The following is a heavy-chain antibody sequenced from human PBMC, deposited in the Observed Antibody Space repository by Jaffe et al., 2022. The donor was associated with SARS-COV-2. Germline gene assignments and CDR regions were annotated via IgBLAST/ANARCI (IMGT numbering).Heavy chain of an antibody. J-gene: IGHJ6*02. D-gene: IGHD1-1*01. Sequence: EVQLVESGGGLVKPGGSLRLSCAASGFTFSSYSMNWVRQAPGKGLEWVSSISSSSSYIYYADSVKGRFTISRDNAKNSLYLQMNSLRAEDTAVYYCASLEVYYYGMDVWGQGTTVTVSS. CDR1: GFTFSSYS. CDR3: ASLEVYYYGMDV. CDR2: ISSSSSYI. V-gene: IGHV3-21*01.